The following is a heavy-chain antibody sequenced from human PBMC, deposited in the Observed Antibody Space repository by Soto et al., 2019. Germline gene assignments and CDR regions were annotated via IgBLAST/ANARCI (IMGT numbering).Heavy chain of an antibody. CDR2: ISYDGSNK. V-gene: IGHV3-30*18. CDR1: GFTFSSYG. CDR3: VKDGSSGWPYYYGMDV. D-gene: IGHD6-19*01. Sequence: GGPLRLSCAASGFTFSSYGMHWVRQAPGKGLEWVAVISYDGSNKYYADSVKGRFTISRDNSKNTLYLQMSSLRAEDTAVYYCVKDGSSGWPYYYGMDVWGQGTTVTVSS. J-gene: IGHJ6*02.